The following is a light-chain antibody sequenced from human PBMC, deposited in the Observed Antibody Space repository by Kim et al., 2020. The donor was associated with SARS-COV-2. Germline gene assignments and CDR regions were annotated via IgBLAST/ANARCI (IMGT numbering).Light chain of an antibody. CDR3: QQYNSYAPDT. CDR2: DAS. CDR1: QRVSTW. V-gene: IGKV1-5*01. Sequence: ACVGDRVTITCRASQRVSTWMAWYQQKPGKAPKLLIYDASSLESGVPSRFSGRGSGTEFTLTISSLQPDDFATYYCQQYNSYAPDTFGQGTKLEI. J-gene: IGKJ2*01.